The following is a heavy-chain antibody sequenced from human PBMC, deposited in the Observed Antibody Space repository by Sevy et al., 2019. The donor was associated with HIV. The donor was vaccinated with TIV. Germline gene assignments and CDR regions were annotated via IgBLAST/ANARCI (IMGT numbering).Heavy chain of an antibody. Sequence: GGSLRLTCAVSGFSFSDYYMSWIRQAPGKGLEWVSDISSRSTYIKYADSVKGRFTISRDNAKNSLSLQMNSLRADDTAVYYCARERNTYGQGYFDYWGQGTLVTVSS. D-gene: IGHD1-1*01. CDR2: ISSRSTYI. CDR1: GFSFSDYY. CDR3: ARERNTYGQGYFDY. J-gene: IGHJ4*02. V-gene: IGHV3-11*06.